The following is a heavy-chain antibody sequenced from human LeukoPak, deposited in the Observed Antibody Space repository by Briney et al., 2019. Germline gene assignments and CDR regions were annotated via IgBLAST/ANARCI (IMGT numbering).Heavy chain of an antibody. V-gene: IGHV1-69*10. D-gene: IGHD3-16*01. CDR3: ARLFGDYDDTIRSSYWHGHLDY. CDR2: IDPDRRTT. J-gene: IGHJ4*02. CDR1: GGIFSRNA. Sequence: ASVKVSCKASGGIFSRNAISWLRQAPGQGLEWLGLIDPDRRTTVYAQKFQGRVAMTGDMSTSTVYMELRSLRSEDTAVYFCARLFGDYDDTIRSSYWHGHLDYWGQGALVLVSS.